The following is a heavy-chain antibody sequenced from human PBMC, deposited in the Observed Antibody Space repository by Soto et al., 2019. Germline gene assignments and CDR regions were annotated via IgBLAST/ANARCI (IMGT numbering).Heavy chain of an antibody. V-gene: IGHV5-10-1*01. CDR2: IDPSDSYT. CDR3: VTLENYDILTGYSPAPYYFDY. J-gene: IGHJ4*02. Sequence: GESLKISCKGSGYSFTSYWISWVRQMPGKGLEWMGRIDPSDSYTNYSPSFQGHVTISADKSISTAYLQWSSLKASDTAMYYCVTLENYDILTGYSPAPYYFDYWGQGTLVTVSS. CDR1: GYSFTSYW. D-gene: IGHD3-9*01.